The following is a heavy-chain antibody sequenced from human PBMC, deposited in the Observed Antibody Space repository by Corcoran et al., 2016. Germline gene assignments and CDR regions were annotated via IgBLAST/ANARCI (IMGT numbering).Heavy chain of an antibody. Sequence: QVQLVQSGAEVKKPGASVKVSCKASGYTFTSYYLHWVRQAPGQGLEWMGIINPSGGSTSYAQKFQGRVTMTRDRSTSTVYMELSSLRSEDTAVYYCARGSDFWSGYQSYWDYWGQGPLVPASS. CDR3: ARGSDFWSGYQSYWDY. J-gene: IGHJ4*02. CDR2: INPSGGST. V-gene: IGHV1-46*01. D-gene: IGHD3-3*01. CDR1: GYTFTSYY.